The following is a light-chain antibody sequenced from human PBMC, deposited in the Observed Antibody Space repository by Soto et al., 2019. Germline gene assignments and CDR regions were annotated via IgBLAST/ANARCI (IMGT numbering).Light chain of an antibody. CDR2: GAS. CDR3: QQYGSSPTT. V-gene: IGKV3-20*01. CDR1: QSVFNNH. Sequence: EIVLTPSLGTLSLSPCERAALSSRAGQSVFNNHIGWYQQKPGQAPRRLIFGASFRATGIPDRFSGSGSGTDFTLTISRLEPEDFAVYYCQQYGSSPTTFCQGTKV. J-gene: IGKJ1*01.